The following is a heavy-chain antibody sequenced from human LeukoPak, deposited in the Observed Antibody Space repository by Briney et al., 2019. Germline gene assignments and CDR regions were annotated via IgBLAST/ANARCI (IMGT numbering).Heavy chain of an antibody. D-gene: IGHD3-9*01. CDR1: GGSISGYS. J-gene: IGHJ4*02. CDR2: IHYSGTA. V-gene: IGHV4-59*08. Sequence: PSETLSLTCTVSGGSISGYSWSWIRQPPGKGLEYIGYIHYSGTANYTPSLRSRVTISVDTSKNQFSLTLTSVTAGDTAVYHCARHLVSSLPTGLDYWGQGALVTVSS. CDR3: ARHLVSSLPTGLDY.